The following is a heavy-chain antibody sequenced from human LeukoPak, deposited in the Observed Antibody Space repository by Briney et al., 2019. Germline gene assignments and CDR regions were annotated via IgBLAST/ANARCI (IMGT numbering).Heavy chain of an antibody. CDR1: GSSITSVSY. Sequence: SETLSLTCSVSGSSITSVSYWAWIRPTPEKGLEWIGILSHSGATYYTPSLTSRLITSVDTSNTRFSLTLRSVTATDTAVYYCARVGSSNSHYDFWGPGTLVTVSS. D-gene: IGHD3-10*01. CDR3: ARVGSSNSHYDF. V-gene: IGHV4-38-2*02. J-gene: IGHJ4*02. CDR2: LSHSGAT.